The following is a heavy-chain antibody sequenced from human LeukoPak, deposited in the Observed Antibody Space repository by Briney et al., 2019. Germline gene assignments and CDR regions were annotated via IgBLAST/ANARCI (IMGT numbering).Heavy chain of an antibody. V-gene: IGHV4-59*08. Sequence: SETLPLTCTVSGGSISSYYWSWVRQPPGKGLEWIGYIFYTGSTKYGPSLNSRVTISLDTSKSQFSLKLNSVTAADTAVYYCARQPSGFYGKSGYYPYYFDYWGQGTLVTVSS. CDR3: ARQPSGFYGKSGYYPYYFDY. J-gene: IGHJ4*02. D-gene: IGHD3-22*01. CDR1: GGSISSYY. CDR2: IFYTGST.